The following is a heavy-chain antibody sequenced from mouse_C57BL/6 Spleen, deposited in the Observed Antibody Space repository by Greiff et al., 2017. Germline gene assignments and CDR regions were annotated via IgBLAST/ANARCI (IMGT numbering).Heavy chain of an antibody. Sequence: QVQLQQSGAELVKPGASVKISCKASGYTFTGSCINWVKQRPGQGLEWIGKIGPGSGSTYYNEKFKGKATLTADKSSSTAYMQLSSLTAEDSAVYFCARSGLRRGWYFDVWGTGTTVTVSS. D-gene: IGHD2-4*01. V-gene: IGHV1-77*01. J-gene: IGHJ1*03. CDR1: GYTFTGSC. CDR3: ARSGLRRGWYFDV. CDR2: IGPGSGST.